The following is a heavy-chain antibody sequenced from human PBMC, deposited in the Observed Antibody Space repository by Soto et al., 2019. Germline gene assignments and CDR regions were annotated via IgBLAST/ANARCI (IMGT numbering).Heavy chain of an antibody. J-gene: IGHJ4*02. D-gene: IGHD1-26*01. CDR2: IRSKVNNYAT. V-gene: IGHV3-73*01. Sequence: GGSLRLSCAASGFTFSGSAMHWVRQASGKGLEWVGRIRSKVNNYATAYAASVKGRFTISRDDSKNTAYLQMNSLKTEDTAVYYCSRLVGATSSFDYRGQGTLVTVSS. CDR1: GFTFSGSA. CDR3: SRLVGATSSFDY.